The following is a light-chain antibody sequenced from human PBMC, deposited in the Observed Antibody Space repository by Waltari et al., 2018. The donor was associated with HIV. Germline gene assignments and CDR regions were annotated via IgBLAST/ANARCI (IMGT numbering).Light chain of an antibody. CDR3: QSYDNSLSAWV. CDR2: DNI. V-gene: IGLV1-40*01. J-gene: IGLJ3*02. CDR1: SSNLGLGYD. Sequence: QSVLTQPPSVSGAPGQRVTISCPGRSSNLGLGYDVPWYQQLPGTAPKLLVYDNINRPSGVPDRFSGSKSGISASLAITGLQAEDEANYYCQSYDNSLSAWVFGGGTKVTVL.